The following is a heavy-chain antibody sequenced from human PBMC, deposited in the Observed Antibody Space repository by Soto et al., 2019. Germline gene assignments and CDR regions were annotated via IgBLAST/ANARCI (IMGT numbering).Heavy chain of an antibody. J-gene: IGHJ4*02. CDR1: GFTFGDYS. Sequence: GGSLRLSCTASGFTFGDYSMSWFRQAPGKGLEWVGFIRSKAYGGTTEYAASVKGRFTISRDDSKSIAYLQMNSLKTEDTAVYYCTSWAVTTLPFDYWGQGTLVTVSS. CDR2: IRSKAYGGTT. V-gene: IGHV3-49*03. D-gene: IGHD4-17*01. CDR3: TSWAVTTLPFDY.